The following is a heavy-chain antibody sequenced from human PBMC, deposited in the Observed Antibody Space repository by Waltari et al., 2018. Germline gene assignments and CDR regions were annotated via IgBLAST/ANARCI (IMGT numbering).Heavy chain of an antibody. CDR3: ASSGLNQLQPGYFDY. V-gene: IGHV4-31*03. J-gene: IGHJ4*02. D-gene: IGHD2-2*01. Sequence: QVQLQESGPGLVKPSQTLSLTCTVSGGSIRRGGYYWSWIRQPPGKGLEWIGYIYYSGSTYYNPSLKSRVTISVDTSKNQFSLKLSSVTAADTAVYYCASSGLNQLQPGYFDYWGQGTLVTVSS. CDR2: IYYSGST. CDR1: GGSIRRGGYY.